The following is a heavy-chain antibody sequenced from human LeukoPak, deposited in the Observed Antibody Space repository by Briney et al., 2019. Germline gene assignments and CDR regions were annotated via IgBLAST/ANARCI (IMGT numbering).Heavy chain of an antibody. CDR1: GFTFSSYA. CDR2: IYYSGST. Sequence: LRLSCAASGFTFSSYAMSWIRQPPGKGLEWIGYIYYSGSTYYNPSLKSRVTISVDTSKNQFSLKLSSVTAADTAVYYCASKTRRDGYNLWGQGTLVTVSS. CDR3: ASKTRRDGYNL. J-gene: IGHJ4*02. D-gene: IGHD5-24*01. V-gene: IGHV4-30-4*08.